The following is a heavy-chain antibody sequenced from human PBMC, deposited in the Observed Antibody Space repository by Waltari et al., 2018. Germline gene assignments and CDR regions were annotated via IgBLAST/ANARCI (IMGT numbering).Heavy chain of an antibody. CDR3: SGGEVTGTDF. D-gene: IGHD6-19*01. CDR2: IRREPYNYAT. CDR1: GFSFSGPS. V-gene: IGHV3-73*01. Sequence: EVQVVASGGGLVQPGGSLKLSCSPSGFSFSGPSIHGVRQTSGKGLEWVGRIRREPYNYATAYSASVKGRFTISRDDSKNTAFLQMNSLMTEDTAVYYCSGGEVTGTDFWGQGTLVTVSS. J-gene: IGHJ4*02.